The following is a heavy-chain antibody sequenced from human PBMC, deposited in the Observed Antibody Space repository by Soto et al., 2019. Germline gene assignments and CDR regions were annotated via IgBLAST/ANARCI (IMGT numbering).Heavy chain of an antibody. J-gene: IGHJ4*02. CDR2: IYYSGSI. CDR3: ARRYSSSFDY. Sequence: PSETLSLTCSVSGGSISSSSYYWGWIRQPPGKGLEWIGSIYYSGSIYYNPSLKSRVTISVDTSKNQFSLKLSSVTAADTAVYYCARRYSSSFDYWGQGTLVTVSS. D-gene: IGHD6-13*01. V-gene: IGHV4-39*07. CDR1: GGSISSSSYY.